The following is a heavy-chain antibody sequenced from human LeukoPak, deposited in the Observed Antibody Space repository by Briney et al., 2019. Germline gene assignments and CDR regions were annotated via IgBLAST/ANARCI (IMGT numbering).Heavy chain of an antibody. J-gene: IGHJ6*03. Sequence: GGSLRLSCAASGFTFSSYGMHWVRQAPGKGLEWVAFIRYDGSNKYYADSVKGRFTIFRDNSKNTLYLQMNSLRAEDTAVYYCAVIYGSGSYSYYYMDVWGKGTTVTVSS. CDR1: GFTFSSYG. CDR3: AVIYGSGSYSYYYMDV. D-gene: IGHD3-10*01. CDR2: IRYDGSNK. V-gene: IGHV3-30*02.